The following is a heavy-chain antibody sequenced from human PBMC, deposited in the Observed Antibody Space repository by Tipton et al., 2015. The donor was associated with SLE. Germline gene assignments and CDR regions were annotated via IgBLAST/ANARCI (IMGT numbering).Heavy chain of an antibody. CDR2: IATSDST. J-gene: IGHJ5*02. D-gene: IGHD3-10*01. CDR3: AGDDYASGIT. Sequence: GSLRLSCAASGFTFHAYAMSWVRQAPGKGLEWVSVIATSDSTYYADSVKGRVTIYRDDSKNTLFLQMNSLRADDTAVYFCAGDDYASGITWGQGTLVTVSS. V-gene: IGHV3-23*03. CDR1: GFTFHAYA.